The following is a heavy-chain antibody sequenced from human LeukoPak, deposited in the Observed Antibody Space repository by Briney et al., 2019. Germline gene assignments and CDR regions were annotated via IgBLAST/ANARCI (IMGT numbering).Heavy chain of an antibody. D-gene: IGHD6-13*01. CDR2: ISDDGSRK. CDR3: AKDRSTTWSFDY. V-gene: IGHV3-30*18. Sequence: PGGSLRLSCAASGFTFSFSCMYWVRQAPGKGLEWLAFISDDGSRKYCADSVKGRFTISTDNSKNTLFLQMNSLRPEDTAVYYCAKDRSTTWSFDYWGQGTLVTVSS. CDR1: GFTFSFSC. J-gene: IGHJ4*02.